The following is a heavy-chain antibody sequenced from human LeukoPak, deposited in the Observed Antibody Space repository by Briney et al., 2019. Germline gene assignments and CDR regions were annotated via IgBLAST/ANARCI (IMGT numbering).Heavy chain of an antibody. D-gene: IGHD1-26*01. J-gene: IGHJ4*02. V-gene: IGHV4-59*08. CDR3: ARGARGSYSY. CDR1: GGSISSYY. CDR2: IYYSGST. Sequence: SETLSLTCTVSGGSISSYYWSWIRQPPGKGLEWIGYIYYSGSTNYNPSLKSRVTISVDTSKNQFSLKLSSVTAADTAVYYCARGARGSYSYWGQGTLVTVSS.